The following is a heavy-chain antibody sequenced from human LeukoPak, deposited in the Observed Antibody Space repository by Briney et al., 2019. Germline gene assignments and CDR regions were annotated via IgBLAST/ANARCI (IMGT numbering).Heavy chain of an antibody. CDR3: ARESAPRYYGDFDY. CDR1: GFTFSSYG. J-gene: IGHJ4*02. D-gene: IGHD4-17*01. V-gene: IGHV3-33*01. CDR2: IWYDGSDN. Sequence: GGSLRLSCAASGFTFSSYGMHWVRQAPGKGLEWVAVIWYDGSDNYYADSVKGRFTISRDDSKDTVYLQMDSLRAEDTAVYYCARESAPRYYGDFDYWGQGTLVTVSS.